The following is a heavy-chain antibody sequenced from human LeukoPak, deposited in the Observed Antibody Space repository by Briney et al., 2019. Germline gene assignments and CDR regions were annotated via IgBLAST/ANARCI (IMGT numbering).Heavy chain of an antibody. CDR2: IWYDGSNK. J-gene: IGHJ3*02. CDR1: GFTFSSYG. D-gene: IGHD4-17*01. CDR3: ARDSPTTVTGAFDI. Sequence: PGGSLRLSCTASGFTFSSYGMHWVRQAPGKGLEWVAVIWYDGSNKYYADSVKGRFTISRDNSKNTLYLQMNSLRAEDTAVYYCARDSPTTVTGAFDIWGQGTMVTVSS. V-gene: IGHV3-33*08.